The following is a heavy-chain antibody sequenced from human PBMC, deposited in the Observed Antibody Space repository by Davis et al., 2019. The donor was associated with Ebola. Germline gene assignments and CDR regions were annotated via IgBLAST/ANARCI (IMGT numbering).Heavy chain of an antibody. CDR3: ARARKGYYDSSGYYFDY. CDR2: IYYSGST. CDR1: GGSISSSSYY. Sequence: PSETLSLTCTVSGGSISSSSYYWGWIRQPPGKGLEWIGSIYYSGSTYYNPSLKSRVTISVDTSKNQFSLKLSSVTAADTAVYYCARARKGYYDSSGYYFDYWGQGTLVTVSS. V-gene: IGHV4-39*01. D-gene: IGHD3-22*01. J-gene: IGHJ4*02.